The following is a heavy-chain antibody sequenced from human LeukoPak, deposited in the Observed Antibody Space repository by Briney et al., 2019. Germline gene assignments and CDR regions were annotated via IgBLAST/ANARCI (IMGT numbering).Heavy chain of an antibody. Sequence: GGSLRLSCAASGFTFSSYPMHWVRQAPGKGLEWVAVISYDGGEKHYADSVKGRFTLSRDNSQNTLYLQMNSLRPEDTAVYYCAREGSSGYYPYWGQGILVTVSS. J-gene: IGHJ4*02. CDR1: GFTFSSYP. D-gene: IGHD3-22*01. CDR2: ISYDGGEK. CDR3: AREGSSGYYPY. V-gene: IGHV3-30-3*01.